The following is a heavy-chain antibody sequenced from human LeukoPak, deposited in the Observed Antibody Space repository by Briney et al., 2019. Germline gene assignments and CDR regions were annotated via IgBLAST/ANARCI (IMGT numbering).Heavy chain of an antibody. CDR3: ARHVYSSGSHRWDYYGMDV. Sequence: KDGESLKISCKGSGYSFTSYWIGWVRQMPGKGLEWMGIIYPGDSDTRYSPSFQSQVTISADKSISTAYLQWSSLKASDTAMYYCARHVYSSGSHRWDYYGMDVWGQGTTVTVSS. D-gene: IGHD6-19*01. J-gene: IGHJ6*02. CDR1: GYSFTSYW. CDR2: IYPGDSDT. V-gene: IGHV5-51*01.